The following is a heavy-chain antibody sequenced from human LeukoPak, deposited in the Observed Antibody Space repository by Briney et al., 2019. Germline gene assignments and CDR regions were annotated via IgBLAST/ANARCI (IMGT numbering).Heavy chain of an antibody. CDR2: IYYSGST. V-gene: IGHV4-39*07. D-gene: IGHD1-26*01. CDR3: ARLIGERKRPNMDV. CDR1: GGSISSSSYY. J-gene: IGHJ6*03. Sequence: SETLSLTCTVSGGSISSSSYYWGWIRQPPGKGLEWIGSIYYSGSTNYNPSLKSRVTISVDTSENQFSLKLSSVTAADTAVYYCARLIGERKRPNMDVWGKGTTVTISS.